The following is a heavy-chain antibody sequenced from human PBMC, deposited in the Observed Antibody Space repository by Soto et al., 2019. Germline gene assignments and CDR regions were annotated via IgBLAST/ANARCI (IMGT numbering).Heavy chain of an antibody. CDR1: GFTFSSYA. D-gene: IGHD3-22*01. J-gene: IGHJ3*02. Sequence: QVQLVESGGGVVQPGRSLRLSCAASGFTFSSYAMHWVRQAPGKGLEWVAVISYDGSNKYYADSVKGRFTISRDNSKNTLYLQMNSLRAEDTAVYYCAREGYYYDSSGWGAFDIWGQGTMVTVSS. CDR3: AREGYYYDSSGWGAFDI. CDR2: ISYDGSNK. V-gene: IGHV3-30-3*01.